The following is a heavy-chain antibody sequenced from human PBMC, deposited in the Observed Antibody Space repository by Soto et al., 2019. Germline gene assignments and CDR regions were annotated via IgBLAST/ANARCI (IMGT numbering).Heavy chain of an antibody. D-gene: IGHD6-13*01. CDR2: IVVGSGNT. J-gene: IGHJ6*02. CDR3: AADQGIAAAGSYYYYGMDV. Sequence: GASVKVSCKASGFTFTSSAVQWVRQARGRRLEWIGWIVVGSGNTNYAQKFQERVTITRDMSTSTAYMELSSLRSEDTAVYYCAADQGIAAAGSYYYYGMDVWGQGTTVTVSS. V-gene: IGHV1-58*01. CDR1: GFTFTSSA.